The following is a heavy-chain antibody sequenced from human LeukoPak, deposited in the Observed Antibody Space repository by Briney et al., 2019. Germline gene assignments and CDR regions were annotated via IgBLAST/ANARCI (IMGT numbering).Heavy chain of an antibody. CDR3: TTLDYGDY. V-gene: IGHV3-48*01. CDR2: ISSGRSTI. Sequence: GGSLRLSCTVSGFTVSSNSMSWVRQPPGKGREWVSYISSGRSTIFYEDSVKGRFTISRDNAENSLYLQLNSLRAEDTALYYCTTLDYGDYWGQGTLLTVSS. CDR1: GFTVSSNS. J-gene: IGHJ4*02.